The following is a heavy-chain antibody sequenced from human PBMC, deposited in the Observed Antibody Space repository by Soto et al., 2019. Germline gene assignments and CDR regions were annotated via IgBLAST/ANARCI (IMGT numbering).Heavy chain of an antibody. CDR1: GGTFSSYT. D-gene: IGHD2-2*01. J-gene: IGHJ5*02. CDR2: IIPILGIA. CDR3: ASLGSTSRIPSGSGRENWFDP. Sequence: ASVKVSCKASGGTFSSYTISWVRQAPGQGLGWMGRIIPILGIANYAQKFQGRVTITADKSTSTAYVELSSLRSEDTAVYYCASLGSTSRIPSGSGRENWFDPWGQGTLVTVSS. V-gene: IGHV1-69*02.